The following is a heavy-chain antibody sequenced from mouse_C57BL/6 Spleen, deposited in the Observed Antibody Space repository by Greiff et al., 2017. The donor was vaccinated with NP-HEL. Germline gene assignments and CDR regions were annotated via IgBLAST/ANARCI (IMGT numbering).Heavy chain of an antibody. V-gene: IGHV1-53*01. Sequence: QVQLKQPGTELVKPGASVKLSCKASGYTFTSYWMHWVKQRPGQGLEWIGNINPSNGGTNYNEKFKSKATLTVDKSSSTAYMQLSSLTSEDSAVYYCARGGGNSPWFAYWGQGTLVTVSA. CDR1: GYTFTSYW. D-gene: IGHD2-1*01. J-gene: IGHJ3*01. CDR2: INPSNGGT. CDR3: ARGGGNSPWFAY.